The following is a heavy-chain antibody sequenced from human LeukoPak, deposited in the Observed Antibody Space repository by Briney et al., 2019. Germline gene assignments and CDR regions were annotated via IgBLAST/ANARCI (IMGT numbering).Heavy chain of an antibody. V-gene: IGHV4-59*12. J-gene: IGHJ5*02. CDR1: GGSISSYY. D-gene: IGHD3-10*01. Sequence: SETLSLTCTVSGGSISSYYWNWIRQPPGKGLEWIGYIYYSGITYYNPSLKSRVNISVDTSKNQFSLKLTSVTAADTAVYYCARSQFYGSGSYQGRWFDPWGQGTLVTVSS. CDR2: IYYSGIT. CDR3: ARSQFYGSGSYQGRWFDP.